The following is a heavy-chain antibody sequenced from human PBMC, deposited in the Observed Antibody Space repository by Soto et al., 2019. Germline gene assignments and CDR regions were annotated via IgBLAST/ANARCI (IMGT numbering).Heavy chain of an antibody. CDR3: ARDRSGSYGGAFDI. CDR1: GYTFTGYY. CDR2: INPNSGGT. Sequence: ASVKVXCKAXGYTFTGYYMHWVRQAPGQGLEWMGWINPNSGGTNYAQKFQGWVTMTRDTSISTAYMELSRLRSDVTAVYYFARDRSGSYGGAFDIGGQGTMVTVSS. D-gene: IGHD1-26*01. V-gene: IGHV1-2*04. J-gene: IGHJ3*02.